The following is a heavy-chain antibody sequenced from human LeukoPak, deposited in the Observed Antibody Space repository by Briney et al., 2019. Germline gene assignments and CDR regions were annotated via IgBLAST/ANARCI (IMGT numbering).Heavy chain of an antibody. CDR3: ARPPGDFGDYLSDPVFFDY. CDR2: IYPGDSDT. D-gene: IGHD4-17*01. CDR1: GYSFTTYW. V-gene: IGHV5-51*01. J-gene: IGHJ4*02. Sequence: GESLKISCKGSGYSFTTYWIGWVRQVPGQGLEWMGTIYPGDSDTRYSPSFQGQVTISADKSISTAYLQWSSLKASDTAMYYCARPPGDFGDYLSDPVFFDYWGQGTLVTVSS.